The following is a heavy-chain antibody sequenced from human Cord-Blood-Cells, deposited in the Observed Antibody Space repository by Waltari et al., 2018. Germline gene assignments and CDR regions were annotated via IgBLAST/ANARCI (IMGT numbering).Heavy chain of an antibody. CDR2: IYYSGST. Sequence: LVKPSETLFLTCTVSGGSISSSSYYWGWIRQPPGKGLEWIGSIYYSGSTYYNPSLKSRVTISVDTSKNQFSLKLSSVTAADTAVYYCARHNGESGYDDYWGQGTLVTVSS. D-gene: IGHD5-12*01. CDR1: GGSISSSSYY. V-gene: IGHV4-39*01. J-gene: IGHJ4*02. CDR3: ARHNGESGYDDY.